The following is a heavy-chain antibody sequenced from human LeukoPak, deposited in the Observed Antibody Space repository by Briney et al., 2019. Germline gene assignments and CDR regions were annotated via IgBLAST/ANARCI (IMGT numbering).Heavy chain of an antibody. Sequence: SETLSLTCTVSGYSISSGYFWGWIRQTPGKGLEWIGSIYNSGSTYYNPSLKSRVTPSVDTSKNQFSLKLSSVTAADTAVYYCARQEVYCSSTSCYARGYSYGTFFDYWGQGTLVTVSS. CDR1: GYSISSGYF. CDR3: ARQEVYCSSTSCYARGYSYGTFFDY. CDR2: IYNSGST. D-gene: IGHD2-2*01. V-gene: IGHV4-38-2*02. J-gene: IGHJ4*02.